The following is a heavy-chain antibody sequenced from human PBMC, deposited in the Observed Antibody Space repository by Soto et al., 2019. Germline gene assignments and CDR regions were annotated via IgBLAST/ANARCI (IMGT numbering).Heavy chain of an antibody. CDR1: GFTFSNAW. J-gene: IGHJ1*01. D-gene: IGHD5-18*01. Sequence: GGSLRLSCAASGFTFSNAWMSWVRQAPGKGLEWVGRIKSKTDGGTTDYAAPVKGRFTISRDDSKNTLYLQMNSLKTEDTAVYYCSTVDTAMVAEYFQHWGHGTLVTVSS. CDR2: IKSKTDGGTT. V-gene: IGHV3-15*01. CDR3: STVDTAMVAEYFQH.